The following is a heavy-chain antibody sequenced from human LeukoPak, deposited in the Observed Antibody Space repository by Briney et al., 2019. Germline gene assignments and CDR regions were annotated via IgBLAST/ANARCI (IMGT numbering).Heavy chain of an antibody. J-gene: IGHJ6*02. Sequence: SQTPSLTCAISGDSVSSKSAAWNWIRQSPSRGLEWLGRTFYRSKWYNDYAVSVKSRITINPDTSRNQFSLQLNSVTPEDTAVYYCSRGMFGSPYGMDVWGQGTTVTVSS. CDR3: SRGMFGSPYGMDV. CDR2: TFYRSKWYN. CDR1: GDSVSSKSAA. D-gene: IGHD3-3*02. V-gene: IGHV6-1*01.